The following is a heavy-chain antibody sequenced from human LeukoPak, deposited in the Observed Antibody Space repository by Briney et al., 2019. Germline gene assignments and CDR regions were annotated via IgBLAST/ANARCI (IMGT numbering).Heavy chain of an antibody. V-gene: IGHV4-39*01. CDR3: ARQTRRLVGFFDY. CDR2: IYYSGST. D-gene: IGHD6-19*01. Sequence: SETLSLTCTVSGGSISSSSYYWGWIRQPPGKGLEWIGSIYYSGSTYYNPSLKSRVTISVDTSKNQFSLKLSSVTAADTAVYYCARQTRRLVGFFDYWGQGTLVTVSS. J-gene: IGHJ4*02. CDR1: GGSISSSSYY.